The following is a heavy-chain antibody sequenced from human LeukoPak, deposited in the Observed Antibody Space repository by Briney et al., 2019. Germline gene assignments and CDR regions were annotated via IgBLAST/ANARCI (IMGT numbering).Heavy chain of an antibody. Sequence: VKVSCKAXGGTFSXYAISWVRQAPGQGLEWMGRIIPILGIANYAQKFQGRVTITADKSTSTAYMELSSLRSEDTAVYYCARGGTTVGPFDYWGQGTLVTVSS. J-gene: IGHJ4*02. CDR1: GGTFSXYA. CDR2: IIPILGIA. V-gene: IGHV1-69*04. D-gene: IGHD4-4*01. CDR3: ARGGTTVGPFDY.